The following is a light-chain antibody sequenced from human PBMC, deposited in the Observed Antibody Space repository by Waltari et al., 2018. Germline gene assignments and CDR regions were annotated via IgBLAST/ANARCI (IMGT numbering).Light chain of an antibody. CDR1: QDIGRS. J-gene: IGKJ3*01. CDR3: QQYQTYPLT. CDR2: SAS. Sequence: TRMTQSPSSVSASVGDKITITRRASQDIGRSLVWYQQTPGRAPKSLISSASTLRGGVPSRFRGSGSGTDFALTITNLQPEDFATYFCQQYQTYPLTFGPGTRVDFK. V-gene: IGKV1-16*01.